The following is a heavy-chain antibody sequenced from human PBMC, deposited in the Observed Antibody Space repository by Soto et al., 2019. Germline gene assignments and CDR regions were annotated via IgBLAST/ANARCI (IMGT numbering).Heavy chain of an antibody. D-gene: IGHD3-22*01. V-gene: IGHV3-21*01. J-gene: IGHJ6*02. Sequence: PGGSLRLSCAASGFTFSSYSMNWVRQAPGKGLEWVSSISSSSSYIYYADSVKGRFTISRDNAKNSLYLQMNSLRAEDTAVYYCARDTYYYDSSGYLYYYYGMDVWGRGTTVTVSS. CDR3: ARDTYYYDSSGYLYYYYGMDV. CDR1: GFTFSSYS. CDR2: ISSSSSYI.